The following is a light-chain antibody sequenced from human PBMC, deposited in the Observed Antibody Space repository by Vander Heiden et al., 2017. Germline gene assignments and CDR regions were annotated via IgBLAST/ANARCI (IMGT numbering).Light chain of an antibody. V-gene: IGKV1-39*01. CDR3: QQSYSTPCT. Sequence: DIQMTQSPSSLSASVGDRVTITCRASQSISSYLHWYQQKPGKAPKLLIYAASSLQSGVPSRFSGSGSGTDFTLTISSLQPEDVATYYCQQSYSTPCTFGPGTKVDIK. CDR2: AAS. J-gene: IGKJ3*01. CDR1: QSISSY.